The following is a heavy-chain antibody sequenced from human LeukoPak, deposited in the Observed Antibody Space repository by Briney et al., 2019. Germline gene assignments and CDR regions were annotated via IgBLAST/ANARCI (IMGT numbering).Heavy chain of an antibody. J-gene: IGHJ4*02. D-gene: IGHD2-15*01. CDR2: IKQDGSEK. Sequence: GGSLRLSCAASGFTVSSNYMSWVRQAPGKGLEWVATIKQDGSEKYYVDSVKGRFTISRDNAKNSLYLQMNSLRAEDTAVYYCARGGGTFNYWGQGTLVTVSS. V-gene: IGHV3-7*04. CDR1: GFTVSSNY. CDR3: ARGGGTFNY.